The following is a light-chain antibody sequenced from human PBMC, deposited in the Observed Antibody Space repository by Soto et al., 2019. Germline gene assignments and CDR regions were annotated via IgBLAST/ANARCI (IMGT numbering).Light chain of an antibody. V-gene: IGLV1-44*01. Sequence: QSVLTQPPSASRTPGQRVTISCSGSSSNIGSNTVNWYQQLPGTAPELLIYSNNQRPSGVPDRFSGSKSGTSASLAISGLQSEDEADYYCAAWDDSLNGVVFGGGTKLTVL. CDR3: AAWDDSLNGVV. CDR1: SSNIGSNT. J-gene: IGLJ2*01. CDR2: SNN.